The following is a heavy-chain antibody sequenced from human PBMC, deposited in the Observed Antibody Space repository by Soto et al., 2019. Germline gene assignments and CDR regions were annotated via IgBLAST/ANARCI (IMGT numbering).Heavy chain of an antibody. D-gene: IGHD2-2*01. CDR1: GGPISGY. CDR3: ARMSCRSSNCHVLDT. V-gene: IGHV4-59*01. Sequence: QVQLQESGPGLVKPSETLSLTCTVSGGPISGYWNWIRQPPGKGLEWIGYMSFSENGEYNPSLRDRFYMSVDTPKKQLYLTVTSVTAADTAVYYCARMSCRSSNCHVLDTWGRGTMVTVSS. CDR2: MSFSENG. J-gene: IGHJ3*02.